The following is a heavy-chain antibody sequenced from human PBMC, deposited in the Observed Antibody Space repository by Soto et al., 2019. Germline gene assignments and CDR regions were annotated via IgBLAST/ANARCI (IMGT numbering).Heavy chain of an antibody. V-gene: IGHV4-30-4*01. CDR1: GGSTSSGEYY. D-gene: IGHD5-18*01. CDR3: ARDENTPMGPTGFDY. CDR2: IHYSGST. J-gene: IGHJ4*02. Sequence: QVQLQESGPGLVKPSQTLSLTCTVSGGSTSSGEYYWSWVRQPPGKGLEWIGYIHYSGSTYYSPSLKSRVTRSVDTAKNQFSLKLSSVTAADTAVYFCARDENTPMGPTGFDYWGQGTLVTVSS.